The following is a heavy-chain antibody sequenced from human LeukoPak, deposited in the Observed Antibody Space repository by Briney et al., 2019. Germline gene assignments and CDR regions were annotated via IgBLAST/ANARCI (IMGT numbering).Heavy chain of an antibody. Sequence: KSAETLSLSCAVSGGSISSNSFYWVWIRQPPGKGLEWIGSIYYSGSTYYNPSLKSRVTISVDTSKNHSSLKLSSVTAADTTVYYYSRRQWDLDYWGQGTLVTVSS. D-gene: IGHD1-26*01. V-gene: IGHV4-39*02. J-gene: IGHJ4*02. CDR1: GGSISSNSFY. CDR2: IYYSGST. CDR3: SRRQWDLDY.